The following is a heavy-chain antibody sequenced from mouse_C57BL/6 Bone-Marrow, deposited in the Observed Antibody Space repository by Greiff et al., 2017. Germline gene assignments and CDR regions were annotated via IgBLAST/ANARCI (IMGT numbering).Heavy chain of an antibody. CDR3: ARWRNYGSSPYWYFDV. D-gene: IGHD1-1*01. V-gene: IGHV1-81*01. CDR2: TYPRSGNT. CDR1: GYTFTSYG. J-gene: IGHJ1*03. Sequence: VQLQQSGAELARPGASVKLSCKASGYTFTSYGISWVKQRTGQGLEWIGETYPRSGNTYYNEKFKGKATLTADKSSSTAYMELRSLTSEDSAVYFCARWRNYGSSPYWYFDVWGTGTTVTVSS.